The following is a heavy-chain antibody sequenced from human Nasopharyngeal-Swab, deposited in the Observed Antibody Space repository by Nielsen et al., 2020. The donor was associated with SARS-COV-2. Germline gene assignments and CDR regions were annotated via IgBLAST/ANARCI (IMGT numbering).Heavy chain of an antibody. D-gene: IGHD6-19*01. J-gene: IGHJ4*02. Sequence: GESLKISCAASGFTFSSYSMNWLRQAPGKGLEWVSSISSSSSYIYYADSVKGRFTISRDNAKNSLYLQQNRLRAEDTAVYYCARGGSSGWYTDYWGQGTLVTVSS. CDR1: GFTFSSYS. CDR2: ISSSSSYI. V-gene: IGHV3-21*01. CDR3: ARGGSSGWYTDY.